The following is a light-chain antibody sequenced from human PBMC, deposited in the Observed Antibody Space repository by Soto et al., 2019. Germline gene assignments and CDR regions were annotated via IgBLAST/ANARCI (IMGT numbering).Light chain of an antibody. CDR1: QGIINY. J-gene: IGKJ1*01. Sequence: IQLTQSPSSLSASVGDRVTITCRASQGIINYLAWNQQKPGKAPKLLIYGASTLQSGVPSRFGGSGSGTEFTLTISSLQPDDFAVYYCHQYNNWPPWTFGPGTKVDIK. CDR3: HQYNNWPPWT. V-gene: IGKV1-9*01. CDR2: GAS.